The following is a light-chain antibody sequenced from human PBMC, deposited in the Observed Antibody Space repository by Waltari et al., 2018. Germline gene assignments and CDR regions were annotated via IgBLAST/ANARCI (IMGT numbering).Light chain of an antibody. CDR3: QQYNNWPPWT. Sequence: EIVMTQSPATLSVSPGERAPLSCRASQSVRNNLVWYQQKPGQAPRLLIYGAATRATGIPARFSGSGSGTEFTLTISSLQSEDFAVYYCQQYNNWPPWTFGQGTKVEIK. CDR2: GAA. V-gene: IGKV3-15*01. J-gene: IGKJ1*01. CDR1: QSVRNN.